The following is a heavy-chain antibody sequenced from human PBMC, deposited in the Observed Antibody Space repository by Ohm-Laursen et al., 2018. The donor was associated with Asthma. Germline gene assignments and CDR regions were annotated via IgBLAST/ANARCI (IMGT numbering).Heavy chain of an antibody. D-gene: IGHD5-24*01. Sequence: SDTLSLTCAVSGGSISSSNWWSWIRQPPEKGLEWIGEINHSGATTYNPSLQSRVVISVDTSKTQFSLKLTSVTAADTAVYYCARGHGYNLYWGQGTLVTVSS. V-gene: IGHV4-4*02. CDR2: INHSGAT. J-gene: IGHJ4*02. CDR1: GGSISSSNW. CDR3: ARGHGYNLY.